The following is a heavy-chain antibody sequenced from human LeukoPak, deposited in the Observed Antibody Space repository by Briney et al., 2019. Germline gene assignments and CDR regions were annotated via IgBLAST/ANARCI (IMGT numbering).Heavy chain of an antibody. Sequence: GESLQISCQGSGYIFTSYWIGWVRQLPGKGLEWMGIIYPGDSDTRYSPSFQGQVTISADKSISTACLQWSSLKASDTAMYYCARLSKCTNGVCYPYYYYYYMDVWGKGTTVTVSS. J-gene: IGHJ6*03. D-gene: IGHD2-8*01. CDR1: GYIFTSYW. CDR2: IYPGDSDT. CDR3: ARLSKCTNGVCYPYYYYYYMDV. V-gene: IGHV5-51*01.